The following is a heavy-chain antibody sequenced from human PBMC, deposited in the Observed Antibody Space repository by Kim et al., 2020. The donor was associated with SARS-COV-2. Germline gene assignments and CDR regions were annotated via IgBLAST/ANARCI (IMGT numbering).Heavy chain of an antibody. CDR2: IWYDGSNK. CDR1: GFTFSSYG. D-gene: IGHD5-18*01. V-gene: IGHV3-33*01. CDR3: ARDRRLWSEYFDY. J-gene: IGHJ4*02. Sequence: GGSLRLSCAASGFTFSSYGMHWVRQAPGKGLEWVAVIWYDGSNKYYADSVKGRFTISRDNSKNTLYLQMNSLRAEETAVYYCARDRRLWSEYFDYWGQGTLVTVSS.